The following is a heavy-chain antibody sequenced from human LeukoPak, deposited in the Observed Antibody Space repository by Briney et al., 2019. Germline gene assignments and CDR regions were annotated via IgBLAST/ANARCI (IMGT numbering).Heavy chain of an antibody. V-gene: IGHV3-30-3*01. D-gene: IGHD5-24*01. CDR3: ARDLGGYNSFYAY. CDR1: GFTFSSYA. J-gene: IGHJ4*02. Sequence: PGGSLRLSCAASGFTFSSYAMHWVRQAPGKGLEWVAVISYDGSNKYYADSVKGRFTISRDNSKNTLYLQMNSLRAEDTAVYYCARDLGGYNSFYAYWGQGTLVTVSS. CDR2: ISYDGSNK.